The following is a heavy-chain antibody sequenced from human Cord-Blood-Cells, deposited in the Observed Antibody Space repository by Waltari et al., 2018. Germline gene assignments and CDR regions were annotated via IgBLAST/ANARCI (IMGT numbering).Heavy chain of an antibody. CDR2: ISYDGSNK. Sequence: QVQLVESGGGVVQPGRSLRLSCAASGFTFSSYAMHWVRQAPGKGQGGLAVISYDGSNKYYADAVKGRFTISRDNSKITLYLQMNSLRAEDTAVYYCASTLRYFDWLFDYWGQGTLVTVSS. CDR3: ASTLRYFDWLFDY. D-gene: IGHD3-9*01. V-gene: IGHV3-30-3*01. CDR1: GFTFSSYA. J-gene: IGHJ4*02.